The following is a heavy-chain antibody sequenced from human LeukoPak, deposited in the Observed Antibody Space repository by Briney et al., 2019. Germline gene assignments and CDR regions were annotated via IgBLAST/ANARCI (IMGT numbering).Heavy chain of an antibody. CDR3: AREVAVAGRAFDY. V-gene: IGHV1-2*02. D-gene: IGHD6-19*01. J-gene: IGHJ4*02. CDR1: GYTFTGYY. Sequence: GASVKVSCKASGYTFTGYYMHWVRQAPGQGLEWMGWINPNSGGTKYAQKFQGRVTMTRDTSISTAYMDLSSLTSEDTAMYYCAREVAVAGRAFDYWGQGTLVTVSS. CDR2: INPNSGGT.